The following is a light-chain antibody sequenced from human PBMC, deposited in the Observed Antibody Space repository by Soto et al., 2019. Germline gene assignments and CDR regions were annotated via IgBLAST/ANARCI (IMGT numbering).Light chain of an antibody. CDR1: SSDVGSYNL. CDR3: CSYAGSSTYV. CDR2: DVS. J-gene: IGLJ1*01. Sequence: QSVLTQPASVSGSPGQSITISCTGTSSDVGSYNLVSWYQQHTGKAPKHMIYDVSNRPSGVSNRFSGSKSVNTASLTISGLQAEDEADYYCCSYAGSSTYVFGTGTKLTVL. V-gene: IGLV2-23*02.